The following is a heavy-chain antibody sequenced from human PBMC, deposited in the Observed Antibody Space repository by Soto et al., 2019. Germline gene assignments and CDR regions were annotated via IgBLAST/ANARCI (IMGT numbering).Heavy chain of an antibody. D-gene: IGHD6-25*01. CDR2: SYYSGST. V-gene: IGHV4-59*08. J-gene: IGHJ3*02. Sequence: QVQLQESGPGLVKPSETLSLTCTVSGGSISSYYWSWIRQPPGKGLEWIGYSYYSGSTNYNPSLKSRVTRSVDTSKNQFSLKLSSVTAADTAVYYCARRPETGGAFDIWGQGTMVTVSS. CDR1: GGSISSYY. CDR3: ARRPETGGAFDI.